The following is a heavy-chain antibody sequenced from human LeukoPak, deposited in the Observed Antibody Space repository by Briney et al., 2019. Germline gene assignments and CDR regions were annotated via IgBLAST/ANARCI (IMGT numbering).Heavy chain of an antibody. CDR1: GVSISRSRHF. J-gene: IGHJ5*02. CDR3: ARWGTYASTSNWFDP. D-gene: IGHD2-2*01. CDR2: IYSSGST. Sequence: SETLSLTCNVSGVSISRSRHFWAWIRQSPGRGLEWIGYIYSSGSTYYTPSLKSRVTISVDTSKNQFSLRLSSVTVADTAVYYCARWGTYASTSNWFDPWGQGTLVTVSS. V-gene: IGHV4-39*07.